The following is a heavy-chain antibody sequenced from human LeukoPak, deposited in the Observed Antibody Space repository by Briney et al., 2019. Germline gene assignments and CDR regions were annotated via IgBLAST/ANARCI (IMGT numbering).Heavy chain of an antibody. J-gene: IGHJ6*03. D-gene: IGHD6-13*01. CDR2: IHHSGST. Sequence: PSETLSLTCAVYRGSFSGYWSWIRQPPGKGLEWIGEIHHSGSTNYNPSLKSRVTISVDTSKNQFSLKLSSVTAADTAVYYCARHGRYSSSDRYYYYYYYMDVWGKGTTVTVSS. V-gene: IGHV4-34*01. CDR1: RGSFSGY. CDR3: ARHGRYSSSDRYYYYYYYMDV.